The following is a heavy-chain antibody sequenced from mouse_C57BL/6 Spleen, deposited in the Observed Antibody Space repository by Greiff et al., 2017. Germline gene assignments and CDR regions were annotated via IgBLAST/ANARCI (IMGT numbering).Heavy chain of an antibody. CDR1: GFTFSSYD. Sequence: EVKLVESGGGLVKPGGSLKLSCAASGFTFSSYDMYWVRQTPEKRLEWVANISDGGSYTYYPDNVKGRFNISRDNAKNHLYLQMSHLKSEDTAMYYCAREWSYYAMDYWGQGTSVTVSS. CDR2: ISDGGSYT. CDR3: AREWSYYAMDY. V-gene: IGHV5-4*01. D-gene: IGHD1-1*02. J-gene: IGHJ4*01.